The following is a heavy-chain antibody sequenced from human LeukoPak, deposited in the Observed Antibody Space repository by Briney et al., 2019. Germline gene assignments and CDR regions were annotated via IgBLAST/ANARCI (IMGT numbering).Heavy chain of an antibody. V-gene: IGHV3-43*02. CDR2: ISGKGGSP. CDR3: AKDIAVVGVTAIRD. CDR1: GSTFAANA. Sequence: GGSLRLSCAAPGSTFAANAMHWFRKRPAKGLKWVSFISGKGGSPYYPDSLKGRCPIPGENSKTTLNLQMNSLIIREIPLYYCAKDIAVVGVTAIRDWGQGSLVIVSS. J-gene: IGHJ4*02. D-gene: IGHD2-21*02.